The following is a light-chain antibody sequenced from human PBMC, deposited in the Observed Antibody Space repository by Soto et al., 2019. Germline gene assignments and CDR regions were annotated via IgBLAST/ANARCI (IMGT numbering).Light chain of an antibody. J-gene: IGKJ1*01. Sequence: EIVMTQSPATLSMSPGERATLSCRASQSVSSNLAWHQQKPGQAPRLLIYGASTRATGIPDRFSGSGSGTEFTLTISSLQSEDFALYYCQQYNNWPWTFGQGTKVQIK. V-gene: IGKV3-15*01. CDR3: QQYNNWPWT. CDR1: QSVSSN. CDR2: GAS.